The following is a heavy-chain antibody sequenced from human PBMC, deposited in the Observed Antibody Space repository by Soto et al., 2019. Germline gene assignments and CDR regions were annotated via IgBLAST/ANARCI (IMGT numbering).Heavy chain of an antibody. D-gene: IGHD6-19*01. CDR1: GYTFTSYA. CDR2: INAGNGNT. CDR3: ARVSVAGSIDY. J-gene: IGHJ4*02. V-gene: IGHV1-3*01. Sequence: GASVKVSCKASGYTFTSYAMHCVRQAPGQMLEWMGWINAGNGNTKYSQKFQGRVTITRDTSASTAYMELSSLRSEDTAVYYCARVSVAGSIDYWGQGTLVTVSS.